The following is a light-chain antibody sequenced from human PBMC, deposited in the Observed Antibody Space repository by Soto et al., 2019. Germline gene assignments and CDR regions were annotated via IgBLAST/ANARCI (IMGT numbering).Light chain of an antibody. CDR1: QSVSNN. J-gene: IGKJ1*01. CDR2: GAS. V-gene: IGKV3-15*01. CDR3: QQYNNWWT. Sequence: EIVMTQSPATLSVSPGERATLSCRASQSVSNNLAWYQKKPGQAPRLLIYGASTRATGIPARFSGSGSGTEFTLTSSSLQSEDFEVYYCQQYNNWWTFGQGTKVEIK.